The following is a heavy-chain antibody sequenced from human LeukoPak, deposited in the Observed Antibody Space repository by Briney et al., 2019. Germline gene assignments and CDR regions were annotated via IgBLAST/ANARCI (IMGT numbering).Heavy chain of an antibody. CDR2: ISGSGAST. V-gene: IGHV3-23*01. J-gene: IGHJ4*02. CDR1: GFTRSTNA. CDR3: AKDVGKWESLHFFDY. Sequence: GGSLRLSCLTSGFTRSTNAMSWVRQAPGKGLEWISGISGSGASTYYADSVKGRFTISRDDSRNTLYLQMNSLRGDDTAVYYCAKDVGKWESLHFFDYWGQGTLVTVSS. D-gene: IGHD1-26*01.